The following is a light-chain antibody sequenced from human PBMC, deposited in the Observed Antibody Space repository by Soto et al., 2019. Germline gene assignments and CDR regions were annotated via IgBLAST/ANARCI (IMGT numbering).Light chain of an antibody. Sequence: IQMTQSPSSLSASVEDRVIITFRARHSISNHLNWYQQKPGKAPKLLIFAASSLQSGVPSRFSGSRSGPDFTLTISSLQPYDFATYYCQQYNSYSPRTFGQGTKVAIK. CDR1: HSISNH. CDR2: AAS. V-gene: IGKV1-39*01. CDR3: QQYNSYSPRT. J-gene: IGKJ1*01.